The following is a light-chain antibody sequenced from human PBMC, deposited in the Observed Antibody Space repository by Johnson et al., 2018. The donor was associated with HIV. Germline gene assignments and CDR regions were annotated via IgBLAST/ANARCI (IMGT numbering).Light chain of an antibody. J-gene: IGLJ1*01. V-gene: IGLV1-51*01. Sequence: QSALTQPPSVSAAPGQKVTISCSGSSSNIGNNYVSWYQQLPGTAPKLLIYDNNKRPSGIPDRFSGSKSGTSATLGITGLQTGDEADYYCGTCDSSLSAGVFGTGTKVTVL. CDR1: SSNIGNNY. CDR3: GTCDSSLSAGV. CDR2: DNN.